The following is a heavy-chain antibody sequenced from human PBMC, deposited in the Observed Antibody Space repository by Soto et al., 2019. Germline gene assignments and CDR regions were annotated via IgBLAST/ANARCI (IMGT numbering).Heavy chain of an antibody. Sequence: SETLSLTCTLSDASISSFYWSWIRQAPGKGLEWIGSINYSGRTNYNPSLKSRFTMSVDTSKNQFSLNLRSLTAADTAMFYCARSGRYQKFDYWGQGILVTVSS. J-gene: IGHJ4*02. V-gene: IGHV4-59*01. CDR3: ARSGRYQKFDY. D-gene: IGHD1-26*01. CDR1: DASISSFY. CDR2: INYSGRT.